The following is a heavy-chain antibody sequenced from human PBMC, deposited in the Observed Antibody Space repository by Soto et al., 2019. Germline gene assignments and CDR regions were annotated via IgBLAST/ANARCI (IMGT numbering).Heavy chain of an antibody. J-gene: IGHJ6*02. CDR1: GGSFSGYY. V-gene: IGHV4-34*01. D-gene: IGHD6-13*01. Sequence: PSETLSLTCAVYGGSFSGYYWSWIRQPPGKGLEWIGEINHSGSTNYNPSLKSRVTISVDTSKNQFSLKLSSVTAADTAVYYCARGGRKGSSWYYYYYGMDVWGQLTTVTVSS. CDR2: INHSGST. CDR3: ARGGRKGSSWYYYYYGMDV.